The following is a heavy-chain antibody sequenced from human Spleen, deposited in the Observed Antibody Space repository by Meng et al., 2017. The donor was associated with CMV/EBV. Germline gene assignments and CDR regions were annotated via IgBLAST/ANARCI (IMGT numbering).Heavy chain of an antibody. V-gene: IGHV4-39*07. D-gene: IGHD3-3*01. CDR3: AGAPNYDFWSGYSWFDP. CDR1: SISSSSYY. J-gene: IGHJ5*02. Sequence: SISSSSYYWGWIRQPPGKGLEGIGTIYYSGSTNYNPSLKSRVTISLDTSRNQFSLKLSSVTAADTAIYYCAGAPNYDFWSGYSWFDPWGQGTLVTSPQ. CDR2: IYYSGST.